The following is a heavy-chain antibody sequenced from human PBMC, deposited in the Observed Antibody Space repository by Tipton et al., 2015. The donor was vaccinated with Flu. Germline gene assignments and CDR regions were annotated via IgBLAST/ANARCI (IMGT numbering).Heavy chain of an antibody. V-gene: IGHV4-59*08. CDR1: GGSINNYY. CDR3: ARRRLGPTRDVLDV. J-gene: IGHJ3*01. D-gene: IGHD1-26*01. Sequence: TLSLTCTVSGGSINNYYWTWIRQPPGKGLEWIGYIYYSGRTTYDPSLKSRVTISVDTSKNQFSLRLNSVTAADTAVYYCARRRLGPTRDVLDVWGQGTMVTVSS. CDR2: IYYSGRT.